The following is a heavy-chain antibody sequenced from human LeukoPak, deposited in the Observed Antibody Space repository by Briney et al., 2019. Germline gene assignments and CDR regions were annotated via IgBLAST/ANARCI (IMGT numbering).Heavy chain of an antibody. CDR2: MNPNRGNT. CDR3: PRARSGSYYNNWFAP. J-gene: IGHJ5*02. D-gene: IGHD3-10*01. CDR1: GYTFTSYD. V-gene: IGHV1-8*01. Sequence: ASVKVSCKASGYTFTSYDINWVRQAPGQGLEWMGWMNPNRGNTGYAQKFQGRVTMTMNTSISTAYMELSSLRSEDTAVYYCPRARSGSYYNNWFAPWGQGTLVTVSS.